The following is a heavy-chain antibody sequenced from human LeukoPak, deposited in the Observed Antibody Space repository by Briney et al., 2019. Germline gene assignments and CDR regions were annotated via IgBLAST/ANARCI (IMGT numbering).Heavy chain of an antibody. CDR3: ARCSRSSTDCYSAFDI. D-gene: IGHD2-2*02. CDR2: ITNCNGGST. V-gene: IGHV3-20*04. J-gene: IGHJ3*02. CDR1: GFTFDDYG. Sequence: GGSLRLSCEASGFTFDDYGMSWVRQAAGKGLEWVSAITNCNGGSTGYAGSVRGRFTVSRDNAKNSLYLQMNSLRAEDTALYYCARCSRSSTDCYSAFDIWGQGTVVTVSS.